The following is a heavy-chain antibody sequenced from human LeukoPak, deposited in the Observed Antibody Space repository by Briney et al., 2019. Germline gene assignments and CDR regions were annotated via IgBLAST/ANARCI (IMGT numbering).Heavy chain of an antibody. CDR2: IYYSGST. D-gene: IGHD3-16*01. Sequence: SETLSLTCTVSGGPISSYYWSWIRQPPGKGLEWIGYIYYSGSTNYNPSLKSRVTISVDTSKNQFSLKLSSVTAADTAVYYCARGTVFFDYWGQGTLVTVSS. V-gene: IGHV4-59*01. CDR1: GGPISSYY. CDR3: ARGTVFFDY. J-gene: IGHJ4*02.